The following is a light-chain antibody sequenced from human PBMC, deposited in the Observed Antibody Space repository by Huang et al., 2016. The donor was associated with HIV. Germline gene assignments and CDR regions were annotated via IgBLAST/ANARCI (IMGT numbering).Light chain of an antibody. V-gene: IGKV3-15*01. Sequence: EIMMTQSPATLSVSLGERVTLSCRASQSVTSALAWYQQKPGQAPRLVISGASTRATGLPARCSGTGSGTDFTLTISNLQSEDFGVYYCQQYNEWPLTFGGGTKVEIK. CDR3: QQYNEWPLT. CDR1: QSVTSA. J-gene: IGKJ4*01. CDR2: GAS.